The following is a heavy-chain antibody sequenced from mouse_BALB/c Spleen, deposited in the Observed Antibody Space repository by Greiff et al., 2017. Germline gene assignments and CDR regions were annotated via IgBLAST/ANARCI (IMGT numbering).Heavy chain of an antibody. V-gene: IGHV1-4*02. CDR1: GYTFTSYT. J-gene: IGHJ3*01. CDR2: INPSSGYT. D-gene: IGHD2-1*01. Sequence: VQLQQSAAELARPGASVKMSCKASGYTFTSYTMHWVKQRPGQGLEWIGYINPSSGYTEYNQKFKDKTTLTADKSSSTAYMQLSSLTSEDSAVYYCAPYGNYAWFAYWGQGTLVTVSA. CDR3: APYGNYAWFAY.